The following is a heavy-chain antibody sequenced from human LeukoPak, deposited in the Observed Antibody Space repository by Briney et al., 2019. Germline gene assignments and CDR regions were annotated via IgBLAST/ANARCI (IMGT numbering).Heavy chain of an antibody. CDR1: GFTFSTYA. J-gene: IGHJ4*02. V-gene: IGHV3-23*01. D-gene: IGHD6-13*01. Sequence: GGSLRLSCEASGFTFSTYAMSWVRQAPGKGLEWVSAISHSGTGTHCTDSVKGRFTISRDNSKNTVYLQMSSLRAEDTAIYYCAKSSPRSTSWYRYLFDYWGQGTLVTVSS. CDR3: AKSSPRSTSWYRYLFDY. CDR2: ISHSGTGT.